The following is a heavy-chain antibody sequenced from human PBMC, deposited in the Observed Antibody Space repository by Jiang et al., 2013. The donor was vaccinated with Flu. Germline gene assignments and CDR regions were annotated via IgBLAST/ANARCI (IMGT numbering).Heavy chain of an antibody. CDR3: ARDTGSYYYLYGMDV. V-gene: IGHV4-59*01. J-gene: IGHJ6*02. Sequence: GSGLVKPSETLSLTCSVSGGSITSYYWNWIRQPPGKGLEWIGYVYYSGSTNYNPSLKSRVTISVDTSKNQFSLELSSVTAADTAVYYCARDTGSYYYLYGMDVWGRGTTVTVSS. CDR1: GGSITSYY. CDR2: VYYSGST. D-gene: IGHD2-8*02.